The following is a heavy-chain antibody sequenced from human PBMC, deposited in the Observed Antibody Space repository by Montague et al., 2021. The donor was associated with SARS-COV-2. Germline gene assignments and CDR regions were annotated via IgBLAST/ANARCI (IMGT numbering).Heavy chain of an antibody. D-gene: IGHD3-3*01. CDR3: ARDPYDFWGGANPGMDV. CDR2: IWYDGSNK. J-gene: IGHJ6*02. V-gene: IGHV3-33*01. Sequence: SLRLSCAASGFTFSSYGMHWVRQAPGKGLEWVAVIWYDGSNKYYADSVKGRFTISRDNSKNTLYLQMNSLRAEDTAVYYCARDPYDFWGGANPGMDVWGQGTTVTVSS. CDR1: GFTFSSYG.